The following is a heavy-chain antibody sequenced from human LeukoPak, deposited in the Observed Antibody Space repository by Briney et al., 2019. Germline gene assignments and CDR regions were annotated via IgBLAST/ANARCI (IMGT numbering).Heavy chain of an antibody. Sequence: PSQTLSLTCTVSGGSITSGTYYWSWIRQPAGKGLEWIGRIYPSGTTNYNRSLKSRVTMSIDTSKNQFSLKLSSVTAADTAVYYCARVGTGTTGRYFDYWGQGTLVTVSS. CDR3: ARVGTGTTGRYFDY. V-gene: IGHV4-61*02. CDR1: GGSITSGTYY. CDR2: IYPSGTT. J-gene: IGHJ4*02. D-gene: IGHD1-1*01.